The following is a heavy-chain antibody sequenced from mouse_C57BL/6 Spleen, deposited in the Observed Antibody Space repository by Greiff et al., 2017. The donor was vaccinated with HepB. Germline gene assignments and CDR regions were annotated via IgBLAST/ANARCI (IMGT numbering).Heavy chain of an antibody. CDR2: IYPGSGST. CDR1: GYTFTSYW. J-gene: IGHJ2*01. Sequence: QVQLKQPGAGLVQPGASLSMSCKASGYTFTSYWITWVKQRPGQGLEWIGDIYPGSGSTNYNEKFKVKATMTVDTSTSTAYMQLSSLTSEDSAVYCCASETPFDYWGQGTTLTVSS. V-gene: IGHV1-55*01. CDR3: ASETPFDY.